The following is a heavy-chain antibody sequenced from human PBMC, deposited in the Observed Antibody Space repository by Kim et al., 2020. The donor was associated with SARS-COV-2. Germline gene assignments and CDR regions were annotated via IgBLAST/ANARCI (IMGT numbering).Heavy chain of an antibody. V-gene: IGHV3-23*01. CDR3: AKMGSGSYLKWFDS. Sequence: ASPERGQFTISRDNSKNMGYLQMKSLRPEDTAVYYCAKMGSGSYLKWFDSWGQGTLVTVSS. D-gene: IGHD3-10*01. J-gene: IGHJ5*01.